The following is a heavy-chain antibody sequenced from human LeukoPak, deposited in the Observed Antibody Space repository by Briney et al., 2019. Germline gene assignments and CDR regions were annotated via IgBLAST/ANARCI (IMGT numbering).Heavy chain of an antibody. V-gene: IGHV3-11*01. Sequence: GGSLRLSCAASGFTFSDCYMSWIRQAPGKGLEWVSYISSSGSTIYYADSVKGRFTISRDNAKNSLYLQMNSLRAEDTAVYYCARDPQTYYYDSSGYSYFDYWGQGTLVTVSS. CDR3: ARDPQTYYYDSSGYSYFDY. CDR1: GFTFSDCY. J-gene: IGHJ4*02. D-gene: IGHD3-22*01. CDR2: ISSSGSTI.